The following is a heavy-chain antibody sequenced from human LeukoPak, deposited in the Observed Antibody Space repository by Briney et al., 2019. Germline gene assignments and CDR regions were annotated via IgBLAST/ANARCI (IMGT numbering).Heavy chain of an antibody. CDR1: GGSISSGGYY. Sequence: ASETLSLTCTVSGGSISSGGYYWSWIRQHPGKGLEWIGYICYSGSTYYNPSLKSRVTISVDTSKNQFSLKLSSVTAADTAVYYCARAHPYSSGWKYYFDYWGQGTLVTVSS. V-gene: IGHV4-31*03. J-gene: IGHJ4*02. CDR3: ARAHPYSSGWKYYFDY. CDR2: ICYSGST. D-gene: IGHD6-19*01.